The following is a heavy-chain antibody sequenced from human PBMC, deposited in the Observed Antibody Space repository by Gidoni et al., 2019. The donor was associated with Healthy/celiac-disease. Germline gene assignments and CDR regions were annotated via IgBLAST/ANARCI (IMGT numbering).Heavy chain of an antibody. CDR1: GGSISSSSYY. J-gene: IGHJ4*02. D-gene: IGHD3-10*01. V-gene: IGHV4-39*01. CDR2: IYYSGST. CDR3: ARQAPRVLWFGEWALGYFDY. Sequence: QLQLQESGPGLVKPSETLSLTCTVSGGSISSSSYYWGWIRQPPGKGLEWIGSIYYSGSTYYNPSLKSRVTISVDTSKNQFSLKLSSVTAADTAVYYCARQAPRVLWFGEWALGYFDYWGQGTLVTVSS.